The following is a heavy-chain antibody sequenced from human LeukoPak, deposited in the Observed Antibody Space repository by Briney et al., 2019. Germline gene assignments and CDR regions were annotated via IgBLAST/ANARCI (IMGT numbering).Heavy chain of an antibody. CDR1: GGSFSGYY. CDR2: INHSGST. D-gene: IGHD4-23*01. J-gene: IGHJ6*02. V-gene: IGHV4-34*01. Sequence: PSETLSLTCAVYGGSFSGYYWSWIRQPPGKGLEWIGEINHSGSTNYNPSLKSRVTISVDTSKNQFSLKLSSVTAADTAVYYCERERRRRIYGGSLISYGMDVWGQGTTVTVSS. CDR3: ERERRRRIYGGSLISYGMDV.